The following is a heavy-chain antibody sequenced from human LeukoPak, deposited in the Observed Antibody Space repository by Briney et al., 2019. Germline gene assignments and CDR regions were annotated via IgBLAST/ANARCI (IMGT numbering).Heavy chain of an antibody. V-gene: IGHV1-2*02. D-gene: IGHD2-21*01. CDR2: INPSSGRT. CDR1: GYTFTGYY. CDR3: AVAPGDY. Sequence: ASVKVSCKASGYTFTGYYMHWVRQAPGQGLEWMGWINPSSGRTNCAQNFQDRVAMTRDTSISTAYMELSSLRSDDTALYYCAVAPGDYWGQGTLVSVSA. J-gene: IGHJ4*02.